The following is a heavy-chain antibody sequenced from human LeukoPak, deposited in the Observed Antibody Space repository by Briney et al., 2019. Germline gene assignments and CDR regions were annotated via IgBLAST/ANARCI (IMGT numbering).Heavy chain of an antibody. Sequence: SETLSLTCAVSGDSINNNIWWTWVRQPPGKGLEWIGEIHHGGSTNYKPSLKSRVTISVDKSKNQFFLKLTSVTAADTAIYYCARKSATDYYETDYWGQGALVTVSS. D-gene: IGHD3-9*01. CDR2: IHHGGST. CDR3: ARKSATDYYETDY. V-gene: IGHV4-4*02. CDR1: GDSINNNIW. J-gene: IGHJ4*02.